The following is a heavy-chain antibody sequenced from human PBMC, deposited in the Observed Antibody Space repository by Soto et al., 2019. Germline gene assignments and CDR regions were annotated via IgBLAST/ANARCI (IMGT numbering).Heavy chain of an antibody. CDR1: GYTFTSYY. CDR3: ATERTRYRFDH. J-gene: IGHJ5*02. Sequence: GSSVKVSCKASGYTFTSYYMHWVRQAPGQGLEWMGIINPSGGSTSYAQKFQGRVTMTRDTSTSTVYMELSSLRSEDTAVYYCATERTRYRFDHWGQGTLVPVSS. V-gene: IGHV1-46*01. CDR2: INPSGGST. D-gene: IGHD3-16*02.